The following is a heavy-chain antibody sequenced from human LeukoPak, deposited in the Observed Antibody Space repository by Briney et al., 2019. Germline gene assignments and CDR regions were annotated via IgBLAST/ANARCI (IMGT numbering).Heavy chain of an antibody. CDR2: IRYDRSNK. Sequence: GGSLRLSCAASGFTFSSYGMHWVRQAPGKGLGWVAFIRYDRSNKYYADSVKGRFTISRDNSKNTLYLQMNSLRAEDTAVYYCAELGITMIGGVWGKGTTVTISS. J-gene: IGHJ6*04. V-gene: IGHV3-30*02. D-gene: IGHD3-10*02. CDR3: AELGITMIGGV. CDR1: GFTFSSYG.